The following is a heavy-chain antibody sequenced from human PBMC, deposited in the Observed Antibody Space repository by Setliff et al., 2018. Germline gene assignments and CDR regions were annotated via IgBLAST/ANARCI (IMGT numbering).Heavy chain of an antibody. Sequence: PPETLSPTCTVSGGSLSSYNYWSWIPQPAGKGLEWIGQIYTDGSTNDSPSLKSRVTISVDKSKNQFSLKLSSVTAADTAVYYCARVSGFSYMDVWGKGTTVTVS. D-gene: IGHD3-3*01. J-gene: IGHJ6*03. CDR1: GGSLSSYNY. V-gene: IGHV4-61*09. CDR3: ARVSGFSYMDV. CDR2: IYTDGST.